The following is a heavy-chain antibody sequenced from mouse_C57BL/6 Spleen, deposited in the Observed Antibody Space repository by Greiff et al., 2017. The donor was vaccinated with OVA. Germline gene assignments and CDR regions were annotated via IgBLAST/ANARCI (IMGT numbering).Heavy chain of an antibody. CDR1: GFSFNTYA. J-gene: IGHJ4*01. V-gene: IGHV10-1*01. CDR2: IRSKSNNYAT. D-gene: IGHD2-3*01. Sequence: EVQRVESGGGLVQPKGSLKLSCAASGFSFNTYAMNWVRQAPGKGLEWVARIRSKSNNYATYYADSVKDRFTISRDESESKLYLQMNNLKTEDTAMYYCVRHDDYYGAMDYWGQGTSVTVSS. CDR3: VRHDDYYGAMDY.